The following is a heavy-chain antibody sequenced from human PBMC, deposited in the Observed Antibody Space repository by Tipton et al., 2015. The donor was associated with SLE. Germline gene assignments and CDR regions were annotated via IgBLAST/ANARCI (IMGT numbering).Heavy chain of an antibody. CDR3: ARGDYDFWSGFWFDP. CDR2: IYYSGSI. D-gene: IGHD3-3*01. CDR1: GGSISSHY. J-gene: IGHJ5*02. Sequence: TLSLTCTVSGGSISSHYWSWIRQPPGKGLEWIGYIYYSGSISYNPSLKSRVTISVDTSKNQFSLKLSSVTAADTAVYYCARGDYDFWSGFWFDPWGQGTLVTVSS. V-gene: IGHV4-59*11.